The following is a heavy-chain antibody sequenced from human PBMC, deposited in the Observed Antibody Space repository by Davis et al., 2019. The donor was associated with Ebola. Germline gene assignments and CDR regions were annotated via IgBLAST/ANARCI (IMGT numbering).Heavy chain of an antibody. CDR2: ISGSGGST. D-gene: IGHD3-3*01. CDR1: GFTFSSYA. CDR3: ARGFWSGYYKGGGMDV. V-gene: IGHV3-23*01. J-gene: IGHJ6*02. Sequence: GESLKISCAASGFTFSSYAMSWVRQAPGKGLEWVSAISGSGGSTYYADSVKGRFTISRDNSKNTLYLQMSSLRAEDTAVYYCARGFWSGYYKGGGMDVWGQGTTVTVSS.